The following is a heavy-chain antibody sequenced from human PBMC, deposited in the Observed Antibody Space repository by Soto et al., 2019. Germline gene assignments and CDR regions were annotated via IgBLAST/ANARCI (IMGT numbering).Heavy chain of an antibody. CDR2: IYHSGST. Sequence: SETLSPTCAVSSGSIRSSNWWSWVRPPPGKGPEWIGEIYHSGSTNYNPSLKSRVARSVDKSKNQFSLKLSSVTAADTAVYYCARNLFDCGVVMYFDYWGQGTLVTVSS. CDR1: SGSIRSSNW. V-gene: IGHV4-4*02. D-gene: IGHD3-3*01. CDR3: ARNLFDCGVVMYFDY. J-gene: IGHJ4*02.